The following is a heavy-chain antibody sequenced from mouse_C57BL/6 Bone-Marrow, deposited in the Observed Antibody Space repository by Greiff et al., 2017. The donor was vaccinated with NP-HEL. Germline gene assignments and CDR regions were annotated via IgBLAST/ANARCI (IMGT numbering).Heavy chain of an antibody. J-gene: IGHJ1*03. CDR1: GFNIKDDY. CDR2: IDPENGDT. D-gene: IGHD2-10*01. CDR3: TPYYGNWYFDV. Sequence: DVQLQESGAELVRPGASVKLSCTASGFNIKDDYMHWVKQRPEQGLEWIGWIDPENGDTEYASKFQGKATITADTSSNTAYLQLSSLTSEDTAVYYCTPYYGNWYFDVWGTGTTVTVSS. V-gene: IGHV14-4*01.